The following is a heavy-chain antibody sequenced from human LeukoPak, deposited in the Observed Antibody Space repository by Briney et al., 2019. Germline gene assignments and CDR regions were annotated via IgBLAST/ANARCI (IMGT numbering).Heavy chain of an antibody. CDR1: GFTFSSYA. CDR3: ARGPSRLYDILTGYPGPTFDY. J-gene: IGHJ4*02. D-gene: IGHD3-9*01. CDR2: ISSSSSYI. Sequence: GGSLRLSCAASGFTFSSYAMSWVRQAPGKGLEWVSSISSSSSYIYYADSVKGRFTISRDNAKNSLYLQMNSLRAEDTAVYYCARGPSRLYDILTGYPGPTFDYWGQGTLVTVSS. V-gene: IGHV3-21*01.